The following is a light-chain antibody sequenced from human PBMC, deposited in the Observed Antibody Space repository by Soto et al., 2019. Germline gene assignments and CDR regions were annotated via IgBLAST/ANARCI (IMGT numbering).Light chain of an antibody. CDR3: QQYNSLWT. J-gene: IGKJ1*01. CDR1: QIISSW. CDR2: KAS. Sequence: DIQITHPPGLPFRFTGDRVTMTCCASQIISSWLAWYQQKPGEAPKLLIYKASTLKSGVPSRFSGSGSGTEFTLTISSLQPDDFATYYCQQYNSLWTFGQGTKVE. V-gene: IGKV1-5*03.